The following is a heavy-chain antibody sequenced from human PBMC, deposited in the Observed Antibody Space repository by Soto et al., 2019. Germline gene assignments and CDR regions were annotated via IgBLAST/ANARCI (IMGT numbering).Heavy chain of an antibody. CDR1: GFTFIDYA. Sequence: GWSLRLACVSSGFTFIDYAMTWVRQAPGKGLEWVATISATGGNIEYTDSLKGRFTISRDNSKNTLYLQLNGLTSDDTAVHYCAKVAGGLGYFDLWGRGTLVTVSS. J-gene: IGHJ2*01. CDR3: AKVAGGLGYFDL. CDR2: ISATGGNI. V-gene: IGHV3-23*01. D-gene: IGHD3-16*01.